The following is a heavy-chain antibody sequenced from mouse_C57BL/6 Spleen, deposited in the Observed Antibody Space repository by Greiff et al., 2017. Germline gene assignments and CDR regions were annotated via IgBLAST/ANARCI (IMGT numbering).Heavy chain of an antibody. CDR2: IDPSDSYT. Sequence: VQLQQPGAELVMPGASVKLSCKASGYTFTSYWMHWVKQRPGQGLEWIGEIDPSDSYTNYNQKFKGKSTLTVDKSSSTAYMQLSSLTSEDSAVYYCARSGHYYGSSQAWFAYWGQGTLVTVSA. CDR3: ARSGHYYGSSQAWFAY. J-gene: IGHJ3*01. V-gene: IGHV1-69*01. CDR1: GYTFTSYW. D-gene: IGHD1-1*01.